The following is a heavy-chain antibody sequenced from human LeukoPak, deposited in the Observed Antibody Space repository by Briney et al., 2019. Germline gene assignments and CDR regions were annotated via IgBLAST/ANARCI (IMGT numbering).Heavy chain of an antibody. CDR2: IYYTGST. Sequence: SDTLSLICSVSGGFISNCYWSWIRQPPGRGLEFIGYIYYTGSTNYNPSLKSRVTISLNTSKNQISLKLSSVTAADTAVYYCARGDIWGQGTMVTVSS. CDR1: GGFISNCY. CDR3: ARGDI. V-gene: IGHV4-59*07. J-gene: IGHJ3*02.